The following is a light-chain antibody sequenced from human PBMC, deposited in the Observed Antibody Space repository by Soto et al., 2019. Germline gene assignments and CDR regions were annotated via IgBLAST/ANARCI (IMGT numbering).Light chain of an antibody. CDR2: EVS. CDR3: NSLSPTATSYV. J-gene: IGLJ1*01. Sequence: QSALTQPPSASGSPGQSVTISCTGTNSDIGGYIYVSWYRQHPGKAPKLIIFEVSNRPSGISDRFSGSKSGSTASLTISGLQAEDEADYYCNSLSPTATSYVFGTGTKLTVL. CDR1: NSDIGGYIY. V-gene: IGLV2-8*01.